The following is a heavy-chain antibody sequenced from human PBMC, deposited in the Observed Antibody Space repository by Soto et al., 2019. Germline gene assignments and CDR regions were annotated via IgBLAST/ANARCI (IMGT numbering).Heavy chain of an antibody. V-gene: IGHV4-4*07. J-gene: IGHJ4*02. Sequence: PSETLSLTCSVSGDSVSSYTCSWARLRANKGMEWIGRVFSSVSATYNPSLKSRVRISMYTPENRISLNLDSVTAAAAGVDYCSRRPLTSTDFWCPGTLVSVS. D-gene: IGHD6-6*01. CDR3: SRRPLTSTDF. CDR1: GDSVSSYT. CDR2: VFSSVSA.